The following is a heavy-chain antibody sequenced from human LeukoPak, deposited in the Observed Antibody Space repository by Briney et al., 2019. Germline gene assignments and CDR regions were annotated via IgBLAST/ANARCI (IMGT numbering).Heavy chain of an antibody. J-gene: IGHJ4*02. CDR3: ARGGPDYYDSSGYYADY. CDR1: GFTFSSYA. Sequence: GGSLRLSCAASGFTFSSYAMSWVRQAPGKGLEWVSAISGSGGSTYYADSVKGRFTISRDNSKNTLYLQMNSLRAEDTAVYYCARGGPDYYDSSGYYADYWGQGTLVTVSS. V-gene: IGHV3-23*01. D-gene: IGHD3-22*01. CDR2: ISGSGGST.